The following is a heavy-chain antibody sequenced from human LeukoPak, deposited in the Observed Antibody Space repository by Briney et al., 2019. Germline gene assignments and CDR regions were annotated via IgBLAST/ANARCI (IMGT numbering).Heavy chain of an antibody. D-gene: IGHD3-22*01. CDR2: MRYDGSNR. CDR3: AKDYSDSSGYFRVPHVFDF. Sequence: GGSPRLSCAASGFTFSSYGMHWVRQAPGKGLEWVAFMRYDGSNRNYADSVKGRFTISRDNSKNTLYLQMNSLRAEDTAVYYCAKDYSDSSGYFRVPHVFDFWGQGTLVTVSS. J-gene: IGHJ4*02. V-gene: IGHV3-30*02. CDR1: GFTFSSYG.